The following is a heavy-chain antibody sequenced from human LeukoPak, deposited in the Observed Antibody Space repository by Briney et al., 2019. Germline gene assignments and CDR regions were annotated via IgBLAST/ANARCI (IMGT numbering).Heavy chain of an antibody. V-gene: IGHV3-21*01. CDR1: GFTFSSYS. CDR3: ASSWFGELLFDY. D-gene: IGHD3-10*01. CDR2: ISSSSSFI. J-gene: IGHJ4*02. Sequence: GGSLRPSCAAFGFTFSSYSMSWVRKAPGKALDWVSSISSSSSFIYSADPVKGRFTIARDNAKNSLYLQMNSLRAEDTAVYYCASSWFGELLFDYWGQGTLVTVSS.